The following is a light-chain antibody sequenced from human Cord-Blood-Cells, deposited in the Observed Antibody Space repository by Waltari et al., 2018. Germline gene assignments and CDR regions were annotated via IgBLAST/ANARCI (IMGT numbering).Light chain of an antibody. CDR1: QSISSY. CDR3: QQSYSTPYI. V-gene: IGKV1-39*01. Sequence: DIQMTQSPSSLSASVGDRVTITCRASQSISSYLNWYQQKPGKAPKLLIYAASSLQSGVPSRFSGSGSGTDFTLTISSLQPADFATYYCQQSYSTPYIFGPGTKVDIK. CDR2: AAS. J-gene: IGKJ3*01.